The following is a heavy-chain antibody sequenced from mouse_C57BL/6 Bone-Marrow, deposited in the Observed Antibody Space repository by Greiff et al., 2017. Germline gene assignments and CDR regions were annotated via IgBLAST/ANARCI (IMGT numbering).Heavy chain of an antibody. CDR1: GYTFTNYW. D-gene: IGHD3-1*01. J-gene: IGHJ2*01. CDR2: IYPGGGYT. V-gene: IGHV1-63*01. CDR3: ARAGDTNGVYFAY. Sequence: QVQLQQSGAELVRPGTSVKMSCKASGYTFTNYWIGWAKQRPGHGLEWIGDIYPGGGYTNYNEKFKGKATLTADKSSSTAYMQFGSLTYEDSAIYYCARAGDTNGVYFAYGAQATTLHASS.